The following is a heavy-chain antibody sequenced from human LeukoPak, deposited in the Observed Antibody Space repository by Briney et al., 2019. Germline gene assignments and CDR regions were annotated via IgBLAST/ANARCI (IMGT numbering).Heavy chain of an antibody. V-gene: IGHV4-30-4*01. Sequence: SQTLSLTCTVSGGSISSGDYYWSWIRQPPGKGLEWIGYIYYSGSTYYNPSLKSRVTISVDTSKNQCSLKLSSVTAADTAVYYCARRPAAGMGYFDYWGQGTLVTVSS. CDR3: ARRPAAGMGYFDY. CDR1: GGSISSGDYY. J-gene: IGHJ4*02. CDR2: IYYSGST. D-gene: IGHD6-13*01.